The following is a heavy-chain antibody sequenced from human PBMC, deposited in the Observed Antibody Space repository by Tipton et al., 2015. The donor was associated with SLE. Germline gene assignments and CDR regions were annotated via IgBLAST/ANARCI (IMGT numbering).Heavy chain of an antibody. J-gene: IGHJ4*02. V-gene: IGHV1-69*13. CDR3: ARDSDYGSYFDY. CDR1: GYTFTGYY. CDR2: INPIFGTA. Sequence: QSGPEVKKPGASVKVSCKASGYTFTGYYMHWVRQAPGQGLEWMGRINPIFGTANYAQKFQGRVTITADESTSTAYMELSSLRSEDTAVYYCARDSDYGSYFDYWGQGTLVTVSS. D-gene: IGHD4-17*01.